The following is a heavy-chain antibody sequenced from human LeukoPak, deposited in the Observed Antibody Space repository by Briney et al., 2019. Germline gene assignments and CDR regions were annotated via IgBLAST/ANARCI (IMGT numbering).Heavy chain of an antibody. Sequence: ASVKVSCKASGYTFTSYDINWVRQATGQGLEWMRWMNPNSGNTGYAQKFQGRVTMTRNTSISTAYMELSSLRSEDTAVYYCARVSVPVVYATPDQDYYYYYMDVWGKGTTVTVSS. CDR3: ARVSVPVVYATPDQDYYYYYMDV. J-gene: IGHJ6*03. D-gene: IGHD2-8*02. CDR2: MNPNSGNT. CDR1: GYTFTSYD. V-gene: IGHV1-8*01.